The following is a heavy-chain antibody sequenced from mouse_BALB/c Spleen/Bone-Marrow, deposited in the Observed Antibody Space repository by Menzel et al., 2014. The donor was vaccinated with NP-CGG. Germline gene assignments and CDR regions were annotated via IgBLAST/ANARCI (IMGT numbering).Heavy chain of an antibody. V-gene: IGHV5-6-3*01. D-gene: IGHD2-4*01. CDR1: GFTFSNYG. J-gene: IGHJ3*01. CDR3: ARGYDYSSWFAY. CDR2: INANGDTT. Sequence: EVKLMESGGGLVQPGGSLKLSCAASGFTFSNYGMSWVRQTPDKRLEMIATINANGDTTYHPDSVKGRFTISRDNVKNTLYLQMSSLKSDDTAMYYCARGYDYSSWFAYWGQGTLVTVSA.